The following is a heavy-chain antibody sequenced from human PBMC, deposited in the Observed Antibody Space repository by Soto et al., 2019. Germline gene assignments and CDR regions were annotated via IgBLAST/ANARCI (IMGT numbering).Heavy chain of an antibody. CDR3: APVAGTGAFDI. V-gene: IGHV1-46*01. CDR1: GYTFTSYY. CDR2: INPSGGST. Sequence: VASVKVSCKASGYTFTSYYMHWVRQAPGQGLEWMGIINPSGGSTSYAQKFQGRVTMTRDTSTSTVYMELSSLRSEDTAVYYCAPVAGTGAFDIWGQGTMVTVSS. J-gene: IGHJ3*02. D-gene: IGHD6-19*01.